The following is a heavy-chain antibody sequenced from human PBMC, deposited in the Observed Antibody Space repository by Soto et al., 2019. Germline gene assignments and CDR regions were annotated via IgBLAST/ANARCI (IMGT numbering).Heavy chain of an antibody. Sequence: GGSLRLSCAASGFTFSSYGMHWVRQAPGKGLEWVAVISYDGSNKYYADSVKGRFTISRDNSKNTLYLQMNSLRAEDTAGYYCAKDLGFRSYYYYYGMDVWGQGTTVTVSS. CDR1: GFTFSSYG. V-gene: IGHV3-30*18. J-gene: IGHJ6*02. D-gene: IGHD7-27*01. CDR3: AKDLGFRSYYYYYGMDV. CDR2: ISYDGSNK.